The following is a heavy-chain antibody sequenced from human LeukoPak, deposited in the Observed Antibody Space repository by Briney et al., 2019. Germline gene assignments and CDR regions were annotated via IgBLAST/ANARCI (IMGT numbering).Heavy chain of an antibody. CDR3: AKGFQTYGELSFDV. CDR1: GLTFSSYW. Sequence: GGSLRLSCAVSGLTFSSYWMTWVRQAPGKGLELVANIKQDGSEKYYVDSVKGRFTISRDNAKNSLCLQMSSVRADDTAVYYCAKGFQTYGELSFDVWGQGTLVAVSS. J-gene: IGHJ4*02. CDR2: IKQDGSEK. V-gene: IGHV3-7*03. D-gene: IGHD4-17*01.